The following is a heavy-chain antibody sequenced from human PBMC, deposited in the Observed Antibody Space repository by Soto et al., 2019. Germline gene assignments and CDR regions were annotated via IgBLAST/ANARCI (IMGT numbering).Heavy chain of an antibody. Sequence: EVQLLESGGGLVQPGGSLRLSCAASGFTFGSYAMNWLRQAPGRGLECVSFISGSGRTTYYADSVKGRFTVFRDNSKNTLYLQMNSLRAEDTALYYCAKFRGPSYSYYSMDVWGKGTTVTVSS. CDR1: GFTFGSYA. V-gene: IGHV3-23*01. CDR2: ISGSGRTT. D-gene: IGHD3-16*01. J-gene: IGHJ6*03. CDR3: AKFRGPSYSYYSMDV.